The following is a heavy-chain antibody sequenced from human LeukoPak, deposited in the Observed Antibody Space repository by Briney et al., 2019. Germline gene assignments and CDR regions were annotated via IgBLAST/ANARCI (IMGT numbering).Heavy chain of an antibody. J-gene: IGHJ4*02. CDR2: IYSGGST. Sequence: PGGSLRLSCAASGFTVSSNYMSWVRQAPGKGLEWVSVIYSGGSTYYADSVKGRFTISRDNSKNTLYLQMNSLRAEDTAVYYCARSLRSYYYDSSAYGSGPFDYWGQGTLVTVSS. V-gene: IGHV3-53*01. CDR3: ARSLRSYYYDSSAYGSGPFDY. D-gene: IGHD3-22*01. CDR1: GFTVSSNY.